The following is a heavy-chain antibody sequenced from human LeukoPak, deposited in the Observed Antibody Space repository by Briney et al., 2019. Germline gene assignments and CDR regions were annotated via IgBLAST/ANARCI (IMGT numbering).Heavy chain of an antibody. CDR1: GFTFSSHS. D-gene: IGHD6-19*01. V-gene: IGHV3-21*01. J-gene: IGHJ4*02. Sequence: GGSLRLSCAASGFTFSSHSMNWVRQAPGKGLEWVSSISSSSYIYYADSVKGRFTISRDNAKNSLYLQMNSLRAEDTAVYYCARDPPYSSGWYLAQYFDYWGQGTLVTVSS. CDR3: ARDPPYSSGWYLAQYFDY. CDR2: ISSSSYI.